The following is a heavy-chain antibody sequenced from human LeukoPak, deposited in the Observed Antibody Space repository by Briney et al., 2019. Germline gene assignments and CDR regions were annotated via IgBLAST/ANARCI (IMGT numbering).Heavy chain of an antibody. CDR3: ARTYGSSGLGYFDL. J-gene: IGHJ2*01. CDR2: IYSSGST. V-gene: IGHV4-59*01. CDR1: GGSISSYY. D-gene: IGHD6-13*01. Sequence: PSETLSLTCTVSGGSISSYYWSWIRQPPGKGLEWLGYIYSSGSTNYSPSLKSRLTISVDTSKNQFSLKLSSVTAADTAVYYCARTYGSSGLGYFDLWGRGTLVTVSS.